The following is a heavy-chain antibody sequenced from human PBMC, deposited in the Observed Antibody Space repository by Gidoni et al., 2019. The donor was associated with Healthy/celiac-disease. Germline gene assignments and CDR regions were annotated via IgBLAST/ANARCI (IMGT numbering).Heavy chain of an antibody. V-gene: IGHV2-70*15. CDR1: GFSLSTSGMC. CDR2: IDWDDDK. CDR3: ARTRTCPVSVFDY. Sequence: QVTLRVSGPALVKPTQTLTLTCPSSGFSLSTSGMCGSWLRQLPGKALEWLSRIDWDDDKYYSTPLKTRLTISKNTSKNQVVLTMTNMDPVDTATYYCARTRTCPVSVFDYWGQGTLVTVSS. J-gene: IGHJ4*02.